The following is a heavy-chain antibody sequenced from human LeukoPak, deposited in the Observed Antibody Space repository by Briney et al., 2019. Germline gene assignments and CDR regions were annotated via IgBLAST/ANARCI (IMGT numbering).Heavy chain of an antibody. CDR1: GYTFTSYG. CDR2: ISAYNGNT. J-gene: IGHJ5*02. D-gene: IGHD2-2*01. Sequence: GASVKVSCKASGYTFTSYGISWVRQAPGQGLEWMGWISAYNGNTNYAQKLQGRVTMTTDTSTSTAYMELRSLRSDDTAVYYCARQRIVVPAAKGNWFDPWGQGTLVTVSS. CDR3: ARQRIVVPAAKGNWFDP. V-gene: IGHV1-18*01.